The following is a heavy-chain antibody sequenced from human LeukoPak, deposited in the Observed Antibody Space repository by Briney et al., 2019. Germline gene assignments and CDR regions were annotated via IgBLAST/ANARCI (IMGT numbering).Heavy chain of an antibody. CDR2: ISYSGNT. Sequence: SETLSLTCTVSGVSVNSGSYYWSWIRQPPGNGLEWIGYISYSGNTKYNPSLKSRVTISVDTSKNQFSLILSSVTAADTAVYYCARGRDGYKSAFDIWGQGTMVTVSS. J-gene: IGHJ3*02. CDR3: ARGRDGYKSAFDI. CDR1: GVSVNSGSYY. D-gene: IGHD5-24*01. V-gene: IGHV4-61*01.